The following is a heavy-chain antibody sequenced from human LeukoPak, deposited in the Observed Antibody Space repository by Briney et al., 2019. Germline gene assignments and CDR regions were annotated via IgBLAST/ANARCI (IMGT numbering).Heavy chain of an antibody. Sequence: GGSLRLSCAASGFTFSTYWMSWVRQAPGKGLEWVAHIKQDGSEKYYVDSVKGRFTISRDNAKNSLYLQMNSLRAEDTAVYYCARGGFGYAYFDYWGQGTLVTVSS. V-gene: IGHV3-7*01. CDR2: IKQDGSEK. CDR3: ARGGFGYAYFDY. CDR1: GFTFSTYW. D-gene: IGHD3-16*01. J-gene: IGHJ4*02.